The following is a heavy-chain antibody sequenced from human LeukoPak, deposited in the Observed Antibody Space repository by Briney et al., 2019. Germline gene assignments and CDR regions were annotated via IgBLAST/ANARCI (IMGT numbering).Heavy chain of an antibody. CDR2: IYTSGST. V-gene: IGHV4-4*07. D-gene: IGHD6-13*01. CDR1: GGSISSYY. J-gene: IGHJ5*02. CDR3: ARDLVAAGLNWFDP. Sequence: SETLSLTCSVSGGSISSYYWSWIRQPAGKGLEWIGRIYTSGSTKYNPSLKSRVTMSVDTSKNQFSLKLSSVTAADTAVYYCARDLVAAGLNWFDPWGQGTLVTVSS.